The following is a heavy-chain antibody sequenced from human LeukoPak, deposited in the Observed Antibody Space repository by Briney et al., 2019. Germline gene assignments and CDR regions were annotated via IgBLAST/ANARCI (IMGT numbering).Heavy chain of an antibody. CDR3: ARQGRPHYYYYMDV. V-gene: IGHV4-39*01. Sequence: SETLSLTCTASGGSISSSRYYWGWIRQPPGRGLEWIGSIYYSGSTYYNPSLKSRVTISLDTSKNQFSLKLSSVTAADTAVYYCARQGRPHYYYYMDVWGKGTTVTISS. CDR1: GGSISSSRYY. CDR2: IYYSGST. J-gene: IGHJ6*03.